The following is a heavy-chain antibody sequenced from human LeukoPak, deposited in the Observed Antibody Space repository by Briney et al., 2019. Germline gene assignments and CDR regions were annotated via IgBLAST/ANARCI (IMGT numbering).Heavy chain of an antibody. CDR2: IYHSGST. Sequence: SETLSLTCAVSGYSISSGHYWGWIRQPPGKGLEWIGSIYHSGSTYYNPSLKSRVTISVDTSKNQFSLKLSSVTAADTAVYYCASLEYSSSAGGYWGQGTLVTVSS. V-gene: IGHV4-38-2*01. D-gene: IGHD6-6*01. CDR3: ASLEYSSSAGGY. CDR1: GYSISSGHY. J-gene: IGHJ4*02.